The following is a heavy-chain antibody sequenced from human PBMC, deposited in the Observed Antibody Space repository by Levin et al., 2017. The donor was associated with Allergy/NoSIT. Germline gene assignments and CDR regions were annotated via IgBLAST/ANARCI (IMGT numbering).Heavy chain of an antibody. CDR1: GGSISSSSYY. Sequence: PSETLSLTCTVSGGSISSSSYYWGWIRQPPGKGLEWIGSIYYSGSTYYNPSLKSRVTISVDTSKNQFSLKLSSVTAADTAVYYCARVYHCSSTSCYGYGAFDIWGQGTMVTVSS. J-gene: IGHJ3*02. D-gene: IGHD2-2*01. V-gene: IGHV4-39*01. CDR2: IYYSGST. CDR3: ARVYHCSSTSCYGYGAFDI.